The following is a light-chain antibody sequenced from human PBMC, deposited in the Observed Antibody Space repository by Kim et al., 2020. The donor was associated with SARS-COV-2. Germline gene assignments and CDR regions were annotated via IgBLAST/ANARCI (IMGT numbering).Light chain of an antibody. Sequence: PGQSITISCTGTSGDVGSYNLVSWYQQHPGKAPKLMIYEVSKRPSGVSNRFSGSKSGNTASLTISGLQAEDEADYYCCSYAGSSWVFGGGTKLTVL. CDR2: EVS. CDR1: SGDVGSYNL. J-gene: IGLJ3*02. V-gene: IGLV2-23*02. CDR3: CSYAGSSWV.